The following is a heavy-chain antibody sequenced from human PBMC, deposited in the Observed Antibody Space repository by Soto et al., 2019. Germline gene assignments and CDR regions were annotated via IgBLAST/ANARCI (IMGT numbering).Heavy chain of an antibody. CDR2: IYYSGST. D-gene: IGHD3-22*01. J-gene: IGHJ3*02. Sequence: SETLSLTCTVSGGSISSYDWSWIRQPPGKGLEWIGYIYYSGSTNYNPSLKSRVTISVDTSKNQFSLKLSSVTAADTAVYYCARDGSDSSGLVGAFDIWGQGTMVTVSS. CDR3: ARDGSDSSGLVGAFDI. CDR1: GGSISSYD. V-gene: IGHV4-59*01.